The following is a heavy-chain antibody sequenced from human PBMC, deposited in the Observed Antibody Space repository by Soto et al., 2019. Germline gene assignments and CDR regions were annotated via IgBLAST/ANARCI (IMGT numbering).Heavy chain of an antibody. V-gene: IGHV4-59*08. CDR3: ARRYVSCFAY. D-gene: IGHD2-2*01. Sequence: LSHTSTVAGGSXSSYYWSWIRQTTGKGLEWIGYFYYSGSTNYNPSLKSRVTISVDTSKNQFSLKLSSVTSAFSAVYYCARRYVSCFAYWGQGTLVPVSS. CDR1: GGSXSSYY. CDR2: FYYSGST. J-gene: IGHJ4*02.